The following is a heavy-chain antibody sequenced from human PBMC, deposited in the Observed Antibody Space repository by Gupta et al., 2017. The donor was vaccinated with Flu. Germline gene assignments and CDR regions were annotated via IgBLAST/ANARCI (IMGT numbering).Heavy chain of an antibody. D-gene: IGHD3-10*02. CDR3: ARLRSSFGYFDY. V-gene: IGHV4-38-2*01. CDR1: GYSISSGYY. J-gene: IGHJ4*02. Sequence: QVQLQESGPGLVKPSETLSLTCAVSGYSISSGYYWGWIRQPPGKGLEWIGSIYHSGRTYYNPSLKRRVTISVDTSKNQFSLKLSSVTAADTAVYYCARLRSSFGYFDYWGQGTLVTVSS. CDR2: IYHSGRT.